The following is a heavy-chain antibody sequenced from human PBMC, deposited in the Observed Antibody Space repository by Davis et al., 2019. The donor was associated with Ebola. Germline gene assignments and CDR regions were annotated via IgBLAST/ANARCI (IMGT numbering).Heavy chain of an antibody. D-gene: IGHD2-2*01. Sequence: GESLKISCAASGSTVSSNYMSWVRQAPGKGLEWVSVIYSGGSTYYADSVKGRFTISRDNSKNTLYLQMNSLRAEDTAVYYCARGLIGTKGDLREGYWGQGTLVTVSS. J-gene: IGHJ4*02. V-gene: IGHV3-53*01. CDR1: GSTVSSNY. CDR3: ARGLIGTKGDLREGY. CDR2: IYSGGST.